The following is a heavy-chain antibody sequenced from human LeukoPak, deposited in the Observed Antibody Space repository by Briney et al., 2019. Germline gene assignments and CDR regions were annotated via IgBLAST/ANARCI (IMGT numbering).Heavy chain of an antibody. V-gene: IGHV3-23*01. CDR1: GFTFGSYA. D-gene: IGHD6-13*01. Sequence: PGGSLRLSCTASGFTFGSYAMSWVRQAPGKGLEWASSISGGSEDTYYADSVKGRFTISRDNSKNTLYLQMNSLRADDTAVYFCAKDSSDSWLPDYWGQGTLVIVSS. CDR2: ISGGSEDT. J-gene: IGHJ4*02. CDR3: AKDSSDSWLPDY.